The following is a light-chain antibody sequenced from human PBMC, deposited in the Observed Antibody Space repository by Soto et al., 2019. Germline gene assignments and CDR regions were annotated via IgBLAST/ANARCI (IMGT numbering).Light chain of an antibody. CDR1: QSVSNNY. J-gene: IGKJ1*01. CDR2: GAS. CDR3: QQYGSSGT. V-gene: IGKV3-20*01. Sequence: ELVLTQSPRTLSLSRGGRATLSCRASQSVSNNYLAWYQQKPGQAPRLLIYGASNRATGIPDRFSGSGSGTDFTLTISRLEPEDFAVYYCQQYGSSGTFGQGTKVDI.